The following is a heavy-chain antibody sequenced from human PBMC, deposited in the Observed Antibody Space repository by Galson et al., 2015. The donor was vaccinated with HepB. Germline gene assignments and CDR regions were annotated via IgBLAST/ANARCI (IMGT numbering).Heavy chain of an antibody. Sequence: SLRLSCAASGFTFSSYSMNWVRQAPGKGLEWVSYISSSSSTIYYADSVKGRFTISRDNAKNSLYLQMNSLRDEDTAVYYCARDLLPVSSPNWFDPWGQGTLVTVSS. J-gene: IGHJ5*02. CDR2: ISSSSSTI. CDR1: GFTFSSYS. V-gene: IGHV3-48*02. CDR3: ARDLLPVSSPNWFDP.